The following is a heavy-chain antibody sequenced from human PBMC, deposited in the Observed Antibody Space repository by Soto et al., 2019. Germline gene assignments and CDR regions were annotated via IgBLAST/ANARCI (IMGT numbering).Heavy chain of an antibody. D-gene: IGHD3-3*01. CDR3: ARIIRSGSTSAAFDP. V-gene: IGHV2-70*11. CDR2: IDWDDDK. J-gene: IGHJ5*02. CDR1: GFSLSTSGMC. Sequence: GHTLWNPTQTLTLTCTFSGFSLSTSGMCVSWIRQPPGKALEWLARIDWDDDKYYSTSLKTRLTISKDTSKNQVVLTMTNMDPVDTATYYCARIIRSGSTSAAFDPWGQGTLVTVSS.